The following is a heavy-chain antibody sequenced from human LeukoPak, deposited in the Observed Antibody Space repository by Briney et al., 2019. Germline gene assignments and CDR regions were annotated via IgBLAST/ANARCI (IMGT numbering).Heavy chain of an antibody. CDR2: ISSSSSSYI. V-gene: IGHV3-21*01. J-gene: IGHJ4*02. Sequence: PGGSLRLSCAASGFTFSSYSMNWVRQAPGKGLEWVSSISSSSSSYIYYADSVKGRFTISRDNAKNSLYLQMNSLRAEDTAVYYCARARTTVTTSFDYWGQGTLVTVSS. CDR3: ARARTTVTTSFDY. CDR1: GFTFSSYS. D-gene: IGHD4-17*01.